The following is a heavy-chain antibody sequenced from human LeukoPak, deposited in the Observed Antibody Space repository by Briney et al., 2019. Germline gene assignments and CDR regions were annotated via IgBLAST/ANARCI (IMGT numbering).Heavy chain of an antibody. J-gene: IGHJ6*02. CDR3: ARYYYYGMDV. CDR1: GGSISSYY. V-gene: IGHV4-59*01. Sequence: PSETLSLTCTVSGGSISSYYWSWIQQPPGKGLEWIGYIYYSGSTNYNPSLKSRVTISVDTSKNQFSLKLSSVTAADTAVYYCARYYYYGMDVWGQGTTVTVSS. CDR2: IYYSGST.